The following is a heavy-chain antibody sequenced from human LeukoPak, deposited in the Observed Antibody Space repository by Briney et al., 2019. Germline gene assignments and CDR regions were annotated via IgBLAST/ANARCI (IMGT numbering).Heavy chain of an antibody. CDR2: MNPNSGNT. Sequence: ASVKVSCKASGYTFTSYDINWVRQAAGQGVEWMGWMNPNSGNTGYAQKFQGRVTMPRKTSISTAYMELSSLRSEDTAVYYCARRWGGDYYYGMDVWGQGTTVTVS. D-gene: IGHD7-27*01. CDR3: ARRWGGDYYYGMDV. V-gene: IGHV1-8*01. CDR1: GYTFTSYD. J-gene: IGHJ6*02.